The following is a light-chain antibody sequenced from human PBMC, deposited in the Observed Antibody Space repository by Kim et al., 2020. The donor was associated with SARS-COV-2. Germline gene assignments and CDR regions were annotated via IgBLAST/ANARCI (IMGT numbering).Light chain of an antibody. CDR3: QQYSDWFT. CDR1: QNVNSN. J-gene: IGKJ2*01. CDR2: DAS. V-gene: IGKV3-15*01. Sequence: SVSPGERATLSCRASQNVNSNLAWYQQKPGQAPRLLIYDASTRATGIPARFSGSRSGIEFTLTISSLQSEDSAVYYCQQYSDWFTFGQGTKLEI.